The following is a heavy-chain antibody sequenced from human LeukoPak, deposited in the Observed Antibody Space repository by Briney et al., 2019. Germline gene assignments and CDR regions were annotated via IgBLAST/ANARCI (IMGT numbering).Heavy chain of an antibody. D-gene: IGHD1-14*01. V-gene: IGHV4-34*01. Sequence: SETLSLTCAVYGGSFSGYYWSWIRQPPGKGLEWIGEINHSGSTNYNPSLKSRVTISVDTSKNQFSLKLSSGTAADSAVYYCARGRVRNSRYWFDPWGQGTLVTVSS. CDR3: ARGRVRNSRYWFDP. CDR2: INHSGST. CDR1: GGSFSGYY. J-gene: IGHJ5*02.